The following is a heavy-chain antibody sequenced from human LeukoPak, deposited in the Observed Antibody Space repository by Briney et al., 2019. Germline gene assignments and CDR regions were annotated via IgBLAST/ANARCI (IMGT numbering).Heavy chain of an antibody. V-gene: IGHV3-7*03. CDR2: IKTDGSEK. D-gene: IGHD3-16*01. Sequence: GGSLRLSCEGSGFTFSNYWMGWVRQAPGKGLQWVANIKTDGSEKYYVDSVKGRFTISRDNAKNSLYLQMNSLRTEDTALYYCAKGRRDYVWGNYYYYYYGMDVWGQGATVTVSS. J-gene: IGHJ6*02. CDR3: AKGRRDYVWGNYYYYYYGMDV. CDR1: GFTFSNYW.